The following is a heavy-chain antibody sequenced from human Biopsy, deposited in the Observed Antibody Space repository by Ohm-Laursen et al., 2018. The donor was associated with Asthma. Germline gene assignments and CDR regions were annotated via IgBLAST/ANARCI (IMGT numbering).Heavy chain of an antibody. CDR3: ARCQVGYSSGWSLLLKKIYYSGMDV. CDR1: GGTFSNFA. J-gene: IGHJ6*02. CDR2: IMTVFGTT. D-gene: IGHD6-19*01. Sequence: GASVKVSCKAPGGTFSNFAISWVRQAPGQGLEWLGGIMTVFGTTNYAQKLQGRVTITADESTSTAYMEVTSLRSEDTAIYYCARCQVGYSSGWSLLLKKIYYSGMDVWGQGTAVTVPS. V-gene: IGHV1-69*13.